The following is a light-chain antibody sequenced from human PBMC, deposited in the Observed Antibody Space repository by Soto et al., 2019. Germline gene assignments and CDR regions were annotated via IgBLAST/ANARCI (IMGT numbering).Light chain of an antibody. V-gene: IGKV1-33*01. Sequence: DIQMTQSPSSLSAAVGDRVTITCQASQDISNYLNWYQQKPGKAPKLLIYDASNLETGVPSRFSGSGSGTDFTFTISSLQPEDIATYYCQQYDNLPTWPFGQGTKVEIK. CDR1: QDISNY. CDR3: QQYDNLPTWP. CDR2: DAS. J-gene: IGKJ1*01.